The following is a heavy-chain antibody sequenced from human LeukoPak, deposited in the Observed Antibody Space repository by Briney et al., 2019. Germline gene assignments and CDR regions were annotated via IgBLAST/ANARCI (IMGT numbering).Heavy chain of an antibody. CDR1: GLGFSNVW. Sequence: PEGSLRLSCVVSGLGFSNVWMNWVRQTPGKGLEWLGRSMSNSDGGTTDYAAPVKGRFTISRDDSRDTLYLQMDSLKIEDTGVYYCATDLRWERVVDYWGQGTLVTVAS. V-gene: IGHV3-15*01. CDR3: ATDLRWERVVDY. J-gene: IGHJ4*02. D-gene: IGHD1-26*01. CDR2: SMSNSDGGTT.